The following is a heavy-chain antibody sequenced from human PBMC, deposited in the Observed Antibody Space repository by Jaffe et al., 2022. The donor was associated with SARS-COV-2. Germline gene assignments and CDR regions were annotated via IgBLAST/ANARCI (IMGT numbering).Heavy chain of an antibody. V-gene: IGHV4-31*03. CDR3: ARARYCSSTSCYWAGFDP. J-gene: IGHJ5*02. D-gene: IGHD2-2*01. CDR1: GGSISSGGYY. CDR2: IYYSGST. Sequence: QVQLQESGPGLVKPSQTLSLTCTVSGGSISSGGYYWSWIRQHPGKGLEWIGYIYYSGSTYYNPSLKSRVTISVDTSKNQFSLKLSSVTAADTAVYYCARARYCSSTSCYWAGFDPWGQGTLVTVSS.